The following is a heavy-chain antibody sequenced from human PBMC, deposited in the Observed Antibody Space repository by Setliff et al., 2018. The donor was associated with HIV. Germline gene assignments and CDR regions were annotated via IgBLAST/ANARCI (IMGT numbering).Heavy chain of an antibody. CDR1: GGSITSHY. V-gene: IGHV4-59*11. D-gene: IGHD3-3*01. CDR2: ISYSGSP. CDR3: ARDPPYYDFWSGSHFDY. J-gene: IGHJ4*02. Sequence: SETLSLTCSVSGGSITSHYWTWIRQPPGKGLEWIGVISYSGSPHYNPSLKSRVTIGMDTYKNQVSLTLSSVTAVDTAVYYCARDPPYYDFWSGSHFDYWGQGTLVTVSS.